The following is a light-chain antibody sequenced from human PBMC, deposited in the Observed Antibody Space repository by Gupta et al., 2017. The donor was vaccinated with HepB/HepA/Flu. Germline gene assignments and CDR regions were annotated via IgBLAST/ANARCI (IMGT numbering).Light chain of an antibody. CDR3: QEYSGSSWT. V-gene: IGKV1-5*03. CDR1: QNINFL. Sequence: DIQMTQSPSTLSASVGDSVTITCRASQNINFLLAWFQQKPGRAPKLLMYGASTLERGVPSRFSGSGSGTQFTLTISSLQSDDIATYYCQEYSGSSWTFGQGTKVEI. CDR2: GAS. J-gene: IGKJ1*01.